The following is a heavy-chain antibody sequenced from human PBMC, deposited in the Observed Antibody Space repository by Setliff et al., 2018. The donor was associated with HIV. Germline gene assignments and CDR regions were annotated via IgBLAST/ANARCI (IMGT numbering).Heavy chain of an antibody. J-gene: IGHJ6*03. V-gene: IGHV3-30*18. CDR2: ISYDGSNK. CDR3: SNGGKWLGELFYYYYMDV. Sequence: GGSLRLSCAASGFTFSSYGMHWVRQAPGKGLEWVAVISYDGSNKYYADSVKGRFTISRDNSKNTLYLQMNSLRAEDTAVYYCSNGGKWLGELFYYYYMDVWGKGTTVTVSS. D-gene: IGHD3-10*01. CDR1: GFTFSSYG.